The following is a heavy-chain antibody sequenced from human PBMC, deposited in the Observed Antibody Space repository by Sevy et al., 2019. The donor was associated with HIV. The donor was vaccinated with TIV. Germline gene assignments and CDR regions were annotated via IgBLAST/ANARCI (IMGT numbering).Heavy chain of an antibody. J-gene: IGHJ4*02. CDR3: SKVRYCTSTSCPTDFDY. CDR2: IRNQAYGGTS. D-gene: IGHD2-2*01. CDR1: GFSFGDYA. Sequence: GGSLRLSCTASGFSFGDYALSWFLQAPGKGLEWLGFIRNQAYGGTSEYAASVKGRFTISRDDSKSIAYLQMNSLKTEDTAVYYCSKVRYCTSTSCPTDFDYWGQGTLVTVSS. V-gene: IGHV3-49*03.